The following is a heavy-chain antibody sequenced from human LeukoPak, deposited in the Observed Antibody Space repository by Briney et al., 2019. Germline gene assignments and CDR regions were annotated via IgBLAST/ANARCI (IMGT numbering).Heavy chain of an antibody. D-gene: IGHD3-9*01. CDR2: INSDGSST. CDR3: ARGRCFDWQYYFDY. J-gene: IGHJ4*02. Sequence: PGGSLRLSCAASGFTFSSYWMHWVRQAPGKGLVWVSRINSDGSSTSYADSVKGRFTISRDNAKNTLYLQMNSLRAEDTAVYYCARGRCFDWQYYFDYWGQGTLVTVSS. CDR1: GFTFSSYW. V-gene: IGHV3-74*01.